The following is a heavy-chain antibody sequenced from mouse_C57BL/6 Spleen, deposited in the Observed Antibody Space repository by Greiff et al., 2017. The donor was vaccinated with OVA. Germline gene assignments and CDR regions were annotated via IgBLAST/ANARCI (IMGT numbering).Heavy chain of an antibody. D-gene: IGHD4-1*02. CDR3: ARSDWATVSYSMDY. CDR2: ISNGGGST. CDR1: GFTFSDYY. J-gene: IGHJ4*01. Sequence: KLVESGGGLVQPGGSLKLSCAASGFTFSDYYMYWVRQTPEKRLEWVAYISNGGGSTYYPDTVKGRFTISRDNAKNTLYLQMSRLKSEDTAMYYCARSDWATVSYSMDYWGQGTSVTVSS. V-gene: IGHV5-12*01.